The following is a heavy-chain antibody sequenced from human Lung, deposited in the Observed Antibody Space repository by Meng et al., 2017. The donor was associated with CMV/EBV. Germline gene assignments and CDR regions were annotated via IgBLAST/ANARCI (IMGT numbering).Heavy chain of an antibody. V-gene: IGHV1-2*04. CDR3: ARAIVKNGKRQFDY. Sequence: QVQLAQSGAEVKEPGASVQLSCMTSGYTFIDYHIHWVRQAPGQGLGWVGWISPYNGDTIYARDFQGWVTMTRDTSNRTLYVEVSRLGLCDTAVYYCARAIVKNGKRQFDYWGQGTLVTVSS. J-gene: IGHJ4*02. CDR1: GYTFIDYH. D-gene: IGHD1-1*01. CDR2: ISPYNGDT.